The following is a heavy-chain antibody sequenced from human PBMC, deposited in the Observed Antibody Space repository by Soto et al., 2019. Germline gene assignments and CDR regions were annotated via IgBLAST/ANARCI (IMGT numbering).Heavy chain of an antibody. Sequence: QVQLVESGGGVVQPGRSLRLSCAASGFTFSSYGMHWVRQAPGKGLEWVAVIWYDGSNKYYADSVKGRFTISRDNSKNTLHLQMNSLRAEDTAVYYCAREKISGYRDYYYYGMDVWGQGTTVTVSS. CDR3: AREKISGYRDYYYYGMDV. V-gene: IGHV3-33*01. CDR2: IWYDGSNK. D-gene: IGHD3-22*01. J-gene: IGHJ6*02. CDR1: GFTFSSYG.